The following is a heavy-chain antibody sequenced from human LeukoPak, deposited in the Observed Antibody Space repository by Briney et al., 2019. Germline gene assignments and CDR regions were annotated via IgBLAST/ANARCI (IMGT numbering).Heavy chain of an antibody. CDR3: AKFNTDPGHALDI. V-gene: IGHV3-7*01. CDR1: GFTISHYW. Sequence: GGSLRLSCAASGFTISHYWMSWVRQAPGKGREWVANIKQDGSEKYYAESVKGRVTISRDNAENSLYLQMNSLRAEDTAVYYCAKFNTDPGHALDIWGQGTMVTVSS. CDR2: IKQDGSEK. D-gene: IGHD2-2*02. J-gene: IGHJ3*02.